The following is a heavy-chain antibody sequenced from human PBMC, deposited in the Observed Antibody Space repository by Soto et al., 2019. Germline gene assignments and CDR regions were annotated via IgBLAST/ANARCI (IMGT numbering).Heavy chain of an antibody. D-gene: IGHD6-13*01. Sequence: SETLSLTCTVSGGSISSYYWSWIREPPGKGLEWIGYIYYSGSTNYNPSLKSRVTISVDTSKNQFSLKLSSVTAADTAVYYCARVGGYSSSWYPWFDPWGQGTLVTVSS. CDR2: IYYSGST. J-gene: IGHJ5*02. V-gene: IGHV4-59*01. CDR1: GGSISSYY. CDR3: ARVGGYSSSWYPWFDP.